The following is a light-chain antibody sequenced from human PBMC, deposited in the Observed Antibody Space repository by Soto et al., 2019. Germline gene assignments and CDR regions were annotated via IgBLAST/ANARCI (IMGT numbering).Light chain of an antibody. Sequence: DIQMTQSPATLSASVGDRVTITCRASQSISSWLAWYQQKPGKVPKLLIDDASSLESGVPSRFSGSGSGSEFTPTISSLQPDDFATYYCQQYNTYPWTYGHGTKVEIK. CDR3: QQYNTYPWT. J-gene: IGKJ1*01. CDR2: DAS. V-gene: IGKV1-5*01. CDR1: QSISSW.